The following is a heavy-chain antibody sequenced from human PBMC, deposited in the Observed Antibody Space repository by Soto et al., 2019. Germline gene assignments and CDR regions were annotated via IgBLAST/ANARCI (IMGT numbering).Heavy chain of an antibody. V-gene: IGHV1-18*04. D-gene: IGHD6-13*01. Sequence: ASVKVSCKXSGYTFTSYGISWVRQAPGQGLEWMGWISAYNDNTNYAQKLQGRVTMTTDTSTSTAYLELRSLRSDDTAVYYCARDFSTSWPNWFDPWGQGTLVTVSS. J-gene: IGHJ5*02. CDR1: GYTFTSYG. CDR2: ISAYNDNT. CDR3: ARDFSTSWPNWFDP.